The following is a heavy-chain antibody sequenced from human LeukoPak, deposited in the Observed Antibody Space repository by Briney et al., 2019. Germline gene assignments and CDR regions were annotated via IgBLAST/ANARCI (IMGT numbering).Heavy chain of an antibody. J-gene: IGHJ5*02. D-gene: IGHD6-13*01. V-gene: IGHV3-48*01. CDR1: GFTFSSYS. CDR2: ISSSSSTI. CDR3: ARESYSSSGGLWFDP. Sequence: GGSLRLSCAASGFTFSSYSMMWVRQAPGKGLEWVSYISSSSSTIYYADSVKGRFTISRDNAKNSLYLQMNSLRAEDTAVYYCARESYSSSGGLWFDPWGQGTLVTVSS.